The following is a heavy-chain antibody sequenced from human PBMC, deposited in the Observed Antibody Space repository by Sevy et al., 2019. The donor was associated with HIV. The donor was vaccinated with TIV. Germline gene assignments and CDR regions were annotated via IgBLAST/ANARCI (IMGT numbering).Heavy chain of an antibody. CDR1: GFTFSNAW. J-gene: IGHJ4*02. Sequence: GGSLRLSCAASGFTFSNAWMSWVRQSPGKGLEWVGRIRSKAGGGTTDYATIVKGKFTIPRHDSRDILYLQLNSLETEDTAVYYCTTDHRRDGIVVVPFEYWGQGTLVTVSS. V-gene: IGHV3-15*01. CDR2: IRSKAGGGTT. D-gene: IGHD2-15*01. CDR3: TTDHRRDGIVVVPFEY.